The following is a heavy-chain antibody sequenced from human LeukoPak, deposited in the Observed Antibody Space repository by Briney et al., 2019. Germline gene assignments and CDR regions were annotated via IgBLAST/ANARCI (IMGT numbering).Heavy chain of an antibody. CDR1: GFTFSTYG. V-gene: IGHV4-4*02. J-gene: IGHJ4*02. Sequence: KAGGSLRLSCAASGFTFSTYGMHWVRQPPGKGLEWIGEIYHSGSTNYNPSLKSRVTISVDKSKNQFSLKLSSVTAADTAVYYCARDLSSGYYLVWGQGTLVTVSS. D-gene: IGHD3-22*01. CDR2: IYHSGST. CDR3: ARDLSSGYYLV.